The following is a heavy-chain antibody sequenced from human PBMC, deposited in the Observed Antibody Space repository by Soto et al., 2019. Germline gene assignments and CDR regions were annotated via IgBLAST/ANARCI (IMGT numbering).Heavy chain of an antibody. CDR1: GFTFSSYA. CDR3: AKAGGIAVPGTHLDY. J-gene: IGHJ4*02. V-gene: IGHV3-23*01. D-gene: IGHD6-19*01. Sequence: EVQLLESGGGSVQPGGSLRLSWAASGFTFSSYAMSWVRQAPGKGLEWVSAISGTGRSTNYADSVEGRFTISRDNSKNTLYLQMSSLRAEDTAVYYCAKAGGIAVPGTHLDYWGQGTLVTVSA. CDR2: ISGTGRST.